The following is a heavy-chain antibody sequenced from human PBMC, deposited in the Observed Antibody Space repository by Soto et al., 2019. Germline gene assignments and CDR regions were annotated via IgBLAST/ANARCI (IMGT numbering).Heavy chain of an antibody. Sequence: QVQLVESGGGVVQPGRSLRLSCAASGFTFSKFGMHWLRQAPGRGLEWVAGISNDGSDEYYVDYVKGRFNISRDYSKITLSLQMNSMRFEDTAVYFCAKDRRKWGDSPFEKWGQGTLVTVSS. CDR2: ISNDGSDE. J-gene: IGHJ4*02. D-gene: IGHD2-21*02. V-gene: IGHV3-30*18. CDR3: AKDRRKWGDSPFEK. CDR1: GFTFSKFG.